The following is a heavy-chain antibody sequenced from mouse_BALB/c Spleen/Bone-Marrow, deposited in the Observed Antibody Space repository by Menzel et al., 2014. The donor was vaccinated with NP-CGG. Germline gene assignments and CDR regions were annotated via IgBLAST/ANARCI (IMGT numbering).Heavy chain of an antibody. CDR3: ARLNYYGNLFV. CDR2: INPDSNTI. CDR1: GFDFSSYW. D-gene: IGHD1-1*01. J-gene: IGHJ1*01. V-gene: IGHV4-1*02. Sequence: DVMLVESGGGLVQPGGSLKLSCAASGFDFSSYWMSWVRQAPGKGLEWIGEINPDSNTINYTPSLKDKFIISRDNAKNTLYLQMSKVRSEDTALYYCARLNYYGNLFVWGAGTTVTVSS.